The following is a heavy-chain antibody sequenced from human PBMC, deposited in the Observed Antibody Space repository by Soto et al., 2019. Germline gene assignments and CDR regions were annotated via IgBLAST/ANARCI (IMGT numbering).Heavy chain of an antibody. CDR3: ARNEYSSSWNYFDY. J-gene: IGHJ4*02. CDR2: IYYSGST. Sequence: QVQLQESGPGLVKPSDTLSLPCAVSGYSISSSNWWGWLRQPPGKGLAWIGYIYYSGSTYYNPSLMSRVTMSVDTSKNQFSLKLCSVTAVDTAVYYCARNEYSSSWNYFDYWGQGTLVTVSS. V-gene: IGHV4-28*01. D-gene: IGHD6-13*01. CDR1: GYSISSSNW.